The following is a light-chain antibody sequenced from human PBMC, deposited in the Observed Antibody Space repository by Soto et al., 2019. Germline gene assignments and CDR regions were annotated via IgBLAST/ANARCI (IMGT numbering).Light chain of an antibody. CDR3: NSYTTSSTYV. CDR1: SSDVGGYNY. J-gene: IGLJ1*01. Sequence: QPVLNQPASVSGSPGQSITISCTGTSSDVGGYNYVSWYQQHPGKAPKLMIYDVSNRPSGVSTRFSGSKSGNTASLTISGLQAEDEADYYCNSYTTSSTYVFGTGTKATV. CDR2: DVS. V-gene: IGLV2-14*01.